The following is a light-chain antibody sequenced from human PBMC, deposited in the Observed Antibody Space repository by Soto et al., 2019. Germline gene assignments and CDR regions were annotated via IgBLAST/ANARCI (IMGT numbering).Light chain of an antibody. CDR2: CAS. CDR3: QQYNNWPPYT. V-gene: IGKV3-15*01. CDR1: QSVSSD. Sequence: ELVMTQSPATLSVSPGDRATLSCRASQSVSSDLAWYQQKPGQAPRLLIYCASTRATGIPTRFSGSGSGTEVTPTIISLQSEDFAVYYCQQYNNWPPYTFGQGTKLEIK. J-gene: IGKJ2*01.